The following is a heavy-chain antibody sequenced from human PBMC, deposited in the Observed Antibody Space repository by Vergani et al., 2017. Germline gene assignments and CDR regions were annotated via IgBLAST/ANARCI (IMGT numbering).Heavy chain of an antibody. CDR1: GFTFSACP. Sequence: EVQLLQSGGGVIQPGGSVRLSCAASGFTFSACPMTWVRQAPGKGLELVSAISARYPSTYYADSVKGRFTIFRDNSKNMLYLQMNSLRAEDTAGYYCARLSYDTTPYLQGSYDCWGQGTLGSVSS. V-gene: IGHV3-23*01. CDR2: ISARYPST. CDR3: ARLSYDTTPYLQGSYDC. J-gene: IGHJ4*01. D-gene: IGHD1-26*01.